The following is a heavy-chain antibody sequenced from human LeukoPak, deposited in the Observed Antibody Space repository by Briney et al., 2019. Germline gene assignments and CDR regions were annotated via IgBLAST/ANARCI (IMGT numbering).Heavy chain of an antibody. Sequence: SETLSLTCAVSGGSISSSNWWNWVRQPPGKGLEWIGEIYHSGSTNYNPSLKSRVTISVDKSKNQFSLKLSSVTAADTAVYYCARLFVYSSSWSFDYWGQGTLVTVSS. CDR1: GGSISSSNW. CDR2: IYHSGST. V-gene: IGHV4-4*02. J-gene: IGHJ4*02. CDR3: ARLFVYSSSWSFDY. D-gene: IGHD6-13*01.